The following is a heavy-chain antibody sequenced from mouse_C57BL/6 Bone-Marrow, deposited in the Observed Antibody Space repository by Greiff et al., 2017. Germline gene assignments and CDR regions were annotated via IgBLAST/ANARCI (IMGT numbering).Heavy chain of an antibody. Sequence: VQLQQPGAELVKPGASVKMSCKASGYTFTCYWITWVKQRPGQGLEWIGDIYPGSGSTNYNEKFKSKATLTVDTSSSTAYMQLSSLTSENSAVYYCVCVSPSYGSTYWYFDGWGTGTTVTVSS. V-gene: IGHV1-55*01. CDR2: IYPGSGST. CDR1: GYTFTCYW. CDR3: VCVSPSYGSTYWYFDG. J-gene: IGHJ1*03. D-gene: IGHD1-1*01.